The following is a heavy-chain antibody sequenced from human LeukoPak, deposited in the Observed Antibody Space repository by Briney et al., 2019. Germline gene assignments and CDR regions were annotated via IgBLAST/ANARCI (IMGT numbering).Heavy chain of an antibody. CDR3: ARGLRYCSSTSCPELDDAFDI. CDR1: GYTFTSYD. D-gene: IGHD2-2*01. V-gene: IGHV1-8*03. J-gene: IGHJ3*02. CDR2: MNPNSGNT. Sequence: ASVKVSCKASGYTFTSYDINWVRQATGQGLEWMGWMNPNSGNTGYAQKFQGRVTITRNTSISTAYMELGSLRSEDTAVYYCARGLRYCSSTSCPELDDAFDIWGQGTMVTVSS.